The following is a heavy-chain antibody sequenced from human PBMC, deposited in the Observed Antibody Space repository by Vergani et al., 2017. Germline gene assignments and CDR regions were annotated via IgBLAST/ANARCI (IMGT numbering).Heavy chain of an antibody. CDR1: GESFSSFY. Sequence: QVQLQQWGAGVVKPSGTLSLTCAVFGESFSSFYWSWVRQAPGKGLEWVAVISYDGSNKYYADSVKGRFTISRDNSKNTLYLQMNSLRAEDTAVYYCARDWGPWDIVVVGNYWGQGTLVTVSS. CDR3: ARDWGPWDIVVVGNY. V-gene: IGHV3-30-3*01. D-gene: IGHD2-2*01. CDR2: ISYDGSNK. J-gene: IGHJ4*02.